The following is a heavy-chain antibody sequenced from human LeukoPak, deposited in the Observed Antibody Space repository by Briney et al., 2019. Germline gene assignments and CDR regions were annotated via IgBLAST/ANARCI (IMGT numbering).Heavy chain of an antibody. D-gene: IGHD6-13*01. CDR3: ARESLDEQLFDY. V-gene: IGHV3-21*01. J-gene: IGHJ4*02. CDR2: ISSSSSYI. Sequence: GGSLRLSCAASGFTFSSYIMNWVRQAPEKGLERVSSISSSSSYIYYADSVKGRFTISRDNAKNSLYLQMNSLRAEDTAVYYCARESLDEQLFDYWGQGTMVTVSS. CDR1: GFTFSSYI.